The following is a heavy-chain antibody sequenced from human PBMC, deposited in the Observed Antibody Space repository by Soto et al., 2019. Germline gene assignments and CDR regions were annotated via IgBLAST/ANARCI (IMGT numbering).Heavy chain of an antibody. D-gene: IGHD1-20*01. J-gene: IGHJ4*02. CDR1: GASISGSYYY. CDR3: ATSQKGYNWNYFDH. V-gene: IGHV4-39*01. Sequence: SETLSLTCAVSGASISGSYYYWAWLRQSPGKGPEWIGSVFYTGFTSYNPSLESRVSVSVDTSKSQFSLKLSAVTAADTAVYYCATSQKGYNWNYFDHWGQGALVTVPS. CDR2: VFYTGFT.